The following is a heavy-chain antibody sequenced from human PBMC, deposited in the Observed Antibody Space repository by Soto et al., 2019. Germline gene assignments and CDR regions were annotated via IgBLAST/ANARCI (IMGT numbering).Heavy chain of an antibody. CDR1: GGSFSGYY. V-gene: IGHV4-34*01. D-gene: IGHD2-2*02. Sequence: PSETLSLTCAVYGGSFSGYYWSWIRQPPGKGLEWIGEINHSGSTNYNPSLKSRVTISVDTSKNQFSLKLSSVTAADTAVYYCARGECSSTSCYMGFNWFDPWGQGTLVTVLL. J-gene: IGHJ5*02. CDR3: ARGECSSTSCYMGFNWFDP. CDR2: INHSGST.